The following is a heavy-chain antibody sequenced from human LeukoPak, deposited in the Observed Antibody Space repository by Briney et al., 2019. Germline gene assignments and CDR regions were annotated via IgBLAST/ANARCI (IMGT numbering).Heavy chain of an antibody. CDR1: GFTFSTYG. Sequence: PGGSLRLSCAASGFTFSTYGMHWVRQAPGKGLEWVAVISYDGSNKYYADSVKGRFTISRDNSKNTLYLQMNSLRAEDTAVYYCAKLATVADYWGQGTLVTVSS. D-gene: IGHD4-11*01. J-gene: IGHJ4*02. CDR2: ISYDGSNK. CDR3: AKLATVADY. V-gene: IGHV3-30*18.